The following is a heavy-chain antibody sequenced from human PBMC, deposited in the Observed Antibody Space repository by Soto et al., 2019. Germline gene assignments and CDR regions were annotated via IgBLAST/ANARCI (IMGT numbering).Heavy chain of an antibody. Sequence: GGSLRLSCAASGFTFSSYWMHWVRQAPGKGLVWVSRINSDGSSTSYADSVKGRFTISRDNAKNTLYLQMNSLRAEDTAVYYCARDLPRAAGGYVMDVWGKGTTVTVSS. D-gene: IGHD6-13*01. CDR2: INSDGSST. V-gene: IGHV3-74*01. J-gene: IGHJ6*03. CDR1: GFTFSSYW. CDR3: ARDLPRAAGGYVMDV.